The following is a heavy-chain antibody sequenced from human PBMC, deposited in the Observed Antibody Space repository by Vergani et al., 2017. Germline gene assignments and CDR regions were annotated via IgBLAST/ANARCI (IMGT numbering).Heavy chain of an antibody. J-gene: IGHJ5*02. Sequence: QVQLVQSGAEVKKPGSSVKVSCKASGGTFSSYAISWVRQAPGQGLEWMGGIIPIFGTANYAQKFQGRVTFTADESTSTAYMELSSLRSEDTAVYYCARDLFHRYCSSTSCYGFGWFDPWGQGTLVTVSS. CDR3: ARDLFHRYCSSTSCYGFGWFDP. CDR2: IIPIFGTA. V-gene: IGHV1-69*01. CDR1: GGTFSSYA. D-gene: IGHD2-2*01.